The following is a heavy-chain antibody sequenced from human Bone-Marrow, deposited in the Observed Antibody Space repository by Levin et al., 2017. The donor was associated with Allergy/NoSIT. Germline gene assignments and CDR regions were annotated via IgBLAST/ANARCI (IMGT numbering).Heavy chain of an antibody. CDR1: GGSISSSNW. CDR2: IYHSGST. CDR3: ASTAGYCSSTSCYARYYFDY. Sequence: PSETLSLTCAVSGGSISSSNWWSWVRQPPGKGLEWIGEIYHSGSTNYNPSLKSRVTISVDKSKNQFSLKLSSVTAADTAVYYCASTAGYCSSTSCYARYYFDYWGQGTLVTVSS. D-gene: IGHD2-2*01. V-gene: IGHV4-4*02. J-gene: IGHJ4*02.